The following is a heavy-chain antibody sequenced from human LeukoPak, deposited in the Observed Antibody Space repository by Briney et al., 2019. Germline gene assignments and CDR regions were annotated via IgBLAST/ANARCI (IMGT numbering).Heavy chain of an antibody. D-gene: IGHD2-2*03. CDR1: GGSISSRSCN. V-gene: IGHV4-39*01. CDR3: ARLDYNSYSMGV. Sequence: PSETLSLTCTVSGGSISSRSCNWGWMRQPPGKGLEWIGSIHYSGTTYYNPSLKSRVTISVDTSKNQFSLKLSSVTAADTAVYYCARLDYNSYSMGVWGQGTTVTVSS. CDR2: IHYSGTT. J-gene: IGHJ6*02.